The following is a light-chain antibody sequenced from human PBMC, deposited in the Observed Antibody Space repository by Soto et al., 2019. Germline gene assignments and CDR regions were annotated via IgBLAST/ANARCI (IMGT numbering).Light chain of an antibody. CDR3: QQYKDWPTT. CDR1: QTLDSM. Sequence: IVLTQSPATLSVSPGERATLSCWASQTLDSMVAWYQQKYGQAPRLLIYSASARATGVPARFSGYGSGTDFTLTISSLQSEDLGVYYCQQYKDWPTTFGQGTKVEV. CDR2: SAS. V-gene: IGKV3-15*01. J-gene: IGKJ1*01.